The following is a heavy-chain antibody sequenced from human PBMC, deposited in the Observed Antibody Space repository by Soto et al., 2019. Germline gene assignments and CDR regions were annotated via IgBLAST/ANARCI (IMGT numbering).Heavy chain of an antibody. J-gene: IGHJ4*02. V-gene: IGHV3-48*01. D-gene: IGHD6-13*01. Sequence: EVQLVESGGGLVQPGGSLRLSCAASGFSFSTYSMNWVRQAPGEGLEWISYISSSSNTLYYADSVKGRFTISRDNAKNSLYLQMNSLRAEDTAVYYCALRAGPLGGQGTLVTVSS. CDR1: GFSFSTYS. CDR3: ALRAGPL. CDR2: ISSSSNTL.